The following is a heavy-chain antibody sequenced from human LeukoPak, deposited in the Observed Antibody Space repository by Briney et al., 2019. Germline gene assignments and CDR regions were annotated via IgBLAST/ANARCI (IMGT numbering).Heavy chain of an antibody. CDR1: GYTFTSYD. J-gene: IGHJ4*02. D-gene: IGHD3-22*01. Sequence: ASVKVSCKASGYTFTSYDINWVRQATGQGLEWMGWMNPNSGNTGYAQKFQGRVTITRNTSISTAYMELSSLRSEDTVVYYCARDYYDSSGSFRGVYYFDYWGQGTLVTVSS. CDR3: ARDYYDSSGSFRGVYYFDY. CDR2: MNPNSGNT. V-gene: IGHV1-8*03.